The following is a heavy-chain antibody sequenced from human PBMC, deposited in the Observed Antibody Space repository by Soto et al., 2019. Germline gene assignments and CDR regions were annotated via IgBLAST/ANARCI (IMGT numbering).Heavy chain of an antibody. J-gene: IGHJ5*02. Sequence: PSETLSLTCTVSGASISGYCWSWIRKSAGKGLEWMGRIYATGTTDYNPSLKRRVMISVDTSKKQFSQRLRSVTAADTAVVYCVPDGTQNLRDCLDAWGQGTTVTVSS. CDR1: GASISGYC. D-gene: IGHD1-1*01. CDR3: VPDGTQNLRDCLDA. V-gene: IGHV4-4*07. CDR2: IYATGTT.